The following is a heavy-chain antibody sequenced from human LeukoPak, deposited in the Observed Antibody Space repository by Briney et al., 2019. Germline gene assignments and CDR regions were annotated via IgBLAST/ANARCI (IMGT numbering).Heavy chain of an antibody. J-gene: IGHJ4*02. CDR1: GGTFSSYA. D-gene: IGHD2-2*02. Sequence: GASVKVSCKASGGTFSSYAISWVRQAPGQGLEWMGGIIPIFGTANYAQKFQGRVTITADESTSTAYMELSSLRSEDTAVYYCARSGQNGLAAIQWGRHLDYWGQGTLVTVSS. V-gene: IGHV1-69*13. CDR2: IIPIFGTA. CDR3: ARSGQNGLAAIQWGRHLDY.